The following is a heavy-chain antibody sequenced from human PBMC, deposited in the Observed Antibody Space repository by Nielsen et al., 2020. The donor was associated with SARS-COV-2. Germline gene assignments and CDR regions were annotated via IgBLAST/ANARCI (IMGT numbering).Heavy chain of an antibody. V-gene: IGHV3-64*01. CDR3: ARDNGADGFNDALDK. CDR2: ISYNGGKT. D-gene: IGHD2-8*01. CDR1: GFTFSNYA. Sequence: GESLKISCAASGFTFSNYAMHWVRQAPGKGLEYVSVISYNGGKTYYANPVKGRFTISRDNSKNTLYHHMGSLRAEDMAIYYCARDNGADGFNDALDKWGQGTMVTVSS. J-gene: IGHJ3*02.